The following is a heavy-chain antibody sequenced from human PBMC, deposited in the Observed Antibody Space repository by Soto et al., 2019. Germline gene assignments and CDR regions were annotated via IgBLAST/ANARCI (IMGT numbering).Heavy chain of an antibody. CDR3: ARQASRYYDSSGTIDY. CDR1: GGSISSYY. Sequence: SETLSLTCTVSGGSISSYYWSWIRQPPGKGLEWIGYIYYSGSTNYNPSLKSRVTISVDTSKNQFSLKLSSVTAADTAVYYCARQASRYYDSSGTIDYWGQGTLVTGSS. J-gene: IGHJ4*02. V-gene: IGHV4-59*08. CDR2: IYYSGST. D-gene: IGHD3-22*01.